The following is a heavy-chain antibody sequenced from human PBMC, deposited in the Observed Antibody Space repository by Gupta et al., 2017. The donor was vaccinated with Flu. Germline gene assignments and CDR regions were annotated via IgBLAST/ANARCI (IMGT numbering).Heavy chain of an antibody. CDR1: GIIFSSHY. D-gene: IGHD6-25*01. V-gene: IGHV3-72*01. J-gene: IGHJ4*02. CDR3: TTEGAAAGPDCVY. CDR2: SRNKANSYTA. Sequence: EVQLVESGGGLVQPGGSLRLSCAASGIIFSSHYINWVRQAPGKGLEWVGRSRNKANSYTAEYAASVKGRFTISRDASENSLDLQMNSLKTEDTAVYDCTTEGAAAGPDCVYWGQGTLVTVSS.